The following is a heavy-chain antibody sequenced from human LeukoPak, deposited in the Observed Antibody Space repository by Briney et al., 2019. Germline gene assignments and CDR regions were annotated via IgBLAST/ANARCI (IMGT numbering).Heavy chain of an antibody. CDR2: ISFDGTNE. V-gene: IGHV3-30*01. Sequence: GGSLRLSCAASGFTFSHYTIHWVRRAPGKGLDWVALISFDGTNEYYADSVKGRFTVSRDNSKNTLFLEMNSLRPEDTAVYYCARGRLRVGQPAYYFDYWGQGTLVTVSS. D-gene: IGHD3-16*01. CDR3: ARGRLRVGQPAYYFDY. CDR1: GFTFSHYT. J-gene: IGHJ4*02.